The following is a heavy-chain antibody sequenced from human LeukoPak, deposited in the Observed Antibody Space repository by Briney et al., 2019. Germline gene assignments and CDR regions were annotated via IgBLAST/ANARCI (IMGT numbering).Heavy chain of an antibody. CDR3: ARAPYYSSSTFDP. D-gene: IGHD6-13*01. CDR1: GGTFSSYA. V-gene: IGHV1-69*04. Sequence: SVKVSCKASGGTFSSYAIRWVRPAPGQGLEWMGRIIPILGIANYAQKFQGRVTITADKSTSTAYMELSRLRSDDTAVYYCARAPYYSSSTFDPWGQGTLVTVSS. CDR2: IIPILGIA. J-gene: IGHJ5*02.